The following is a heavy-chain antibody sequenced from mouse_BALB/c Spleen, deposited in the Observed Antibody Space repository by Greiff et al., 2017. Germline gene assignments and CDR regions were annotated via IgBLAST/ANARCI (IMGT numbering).Heavy chain of an antibody. V-gene: IGHV5-4*02. Sequence: EVKVVESGGGLVKPGGSLKLSCAASGFTFSDYYMYWVRQTPEKRLEWVATISDGGSYTYYPDSVKGRFTISRDNAKNNLYLQMSSLKSEDTAMYYCARGHGYGAYWGQGTLVTVSA. D-gene: IGHD1-2*01. CDR1: GFTFSDYY. CDR3: ARGHGYGAY. CDR2: ISDGGSYT. J-gene: IGHJ3*01.